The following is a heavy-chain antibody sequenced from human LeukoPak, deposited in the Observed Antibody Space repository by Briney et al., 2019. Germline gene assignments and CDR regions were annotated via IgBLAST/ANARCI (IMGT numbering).Heavy chain of an antibody. CDR1: GGSFSGYY. V-gene: IGHV4-34*01. D-gene: IGHD3-3*01. CDR2: INHSGST. J-gene: IGHJ4*02. Sequence: SETLSLTCAVYGGSFSGYYWSWIRQPPGKGLEWIGEINHSGSTNYNPSLESRVTISVDTSKNQFSLKLSSVTAADTAVYYCARGLYYDFWSGSGLDYWGQGTLVTVSS. CDR3: ARGLYYDFWSGSGLDY.